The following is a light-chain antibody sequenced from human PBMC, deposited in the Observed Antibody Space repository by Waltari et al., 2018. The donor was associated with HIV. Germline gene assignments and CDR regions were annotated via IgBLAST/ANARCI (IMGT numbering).Light chain of an antibody. Sequence: DIQMTQSPSSLSASVGDRVTITCQASPDINNYLNLYQQKPGKAPKVLIYDASNLETGVPSRFTGSGSGTDFTFTISSLQPEDVATYYCQQYHNLPPYTFGQGTKLEIK. CDR3: QQYHNLPPYT. J-gene: IGKJ2*01. V-gene: IGKV1-33*01. CDR2: DAS. CDR1: PDINNY.